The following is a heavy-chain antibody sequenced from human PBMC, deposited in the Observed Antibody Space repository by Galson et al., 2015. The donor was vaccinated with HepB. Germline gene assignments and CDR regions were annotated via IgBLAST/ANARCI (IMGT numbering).Heavy chain of an antibody. J-gene: IGHJ4*02. CDR3: ASGLRRTYFDY. V-gene: IGHV3-11*01. CDR1: GFTFSDYY. CDR2: ISSSGSTI. Sequence: SLRLSCAASGFTFSDYYMSWIRQAPGKGLEWVSYISSSGSTIYYADSVKGRFTISRDNARNSLYLQMNSLRAEDTAVYYCASGLRRTYFDYWGQGTPVTVSS. D-gene: IGHD5/OR15-5a*01.